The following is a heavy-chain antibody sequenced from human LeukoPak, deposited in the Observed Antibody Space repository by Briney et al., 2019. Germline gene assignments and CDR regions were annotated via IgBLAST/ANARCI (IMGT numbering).Heavy chain of an antibody. D-gene: IGHD3-10*01. CDR3: ARGQPWFGEFHFDY. J-gene: IGHJ4*02. CDR2: INAGNGNT. Sequence: ASVKVSCKASGYTFTSYAMHWVRQAPGQRLEWMGWINAGNGNTKYSQKFQGRVTITRDTSASTAYMELSSLRSEDTAVYYCARGQPWFGEFHFDYWGQGTLVTVSS. CDR1: GYTFTSYA. V-gene: IGHV1-3*01.